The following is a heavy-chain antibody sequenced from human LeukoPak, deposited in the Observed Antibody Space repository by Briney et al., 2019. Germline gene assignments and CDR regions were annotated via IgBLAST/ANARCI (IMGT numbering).Heavy chain of an antibody. CDR1: GGSISSGDYY. J-gene: IGHJ3*02. Sequence: SQTLSLTCIVSGGSISSGDYYWSWIRQPPGKGLEWIGYIYYSGSTYYNPSLKSRVTISVDTSKNQFSLKLSSVTAADTAVYYCAREGWNHDAFDIWGQGTMVTVSS. V-gene: IGHV4-30-4*08. CDR2: IYYSGST. CDR3: AREGWNHDAFDI. D-gene: IGHD1-1*01.